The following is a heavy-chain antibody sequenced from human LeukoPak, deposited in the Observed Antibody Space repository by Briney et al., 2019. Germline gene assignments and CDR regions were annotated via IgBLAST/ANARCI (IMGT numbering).Heavy chain of an antibody. D-gene: IGHD2-8*01. J-gene: IGHJ4*02. CDR2: IHYSGST. CDR1: GGSMTSNNYY. CDR3: WRPHCSNSVCSSSRVDF. Sequence: SETLSLTCTVSGGSMTSNNYYWGWIRQPPGKGLEWIGNIHYSGSTYYSPSLKNRVTISIDTSKNQFSLRLKSVTAADTAVYYCWRPHCSNSVCSSSRVDFWGQGTLVTVSS. V-gene: IGHV4-39*01.